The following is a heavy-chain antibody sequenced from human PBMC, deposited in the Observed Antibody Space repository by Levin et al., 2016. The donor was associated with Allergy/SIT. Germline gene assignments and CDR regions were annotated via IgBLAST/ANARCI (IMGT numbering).Heavy chain of an antibody. Sequence: VRQMPGKGLEWMGRIDPSDSYTNYSPSFQGHVTISADKSISTAYLQWSSLKVSDTAMYYCARQDFCSSTSCYGEDYGMDVWGQGTTVTVSS. V-gene: IGHV5-10-1*01. CDR2: IDPSDSYT. D-gene: IGHD2-2*01. J-gene: IGHJ6*02. CDR3: ARQDFCSSTSCYGEDYGMDV.